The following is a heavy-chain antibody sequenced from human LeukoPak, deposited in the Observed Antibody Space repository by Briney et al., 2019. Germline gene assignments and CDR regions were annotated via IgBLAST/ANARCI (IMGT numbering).Heavy chain of an antibody. V-gene: IGHV5-51*01. CDR2: IYPGDSDT. J-gene: IGHJ4*02. CDR3: ASLSSIAARPSNYFDY. CDR1: GYSFTSYW. D-gene: IGHD6-6*01. Sequence: GESLKIYCKGSGYSFTSYWIGWVRQMPGKGLEWMGIIYPGDSDTRYSPSFQGQVTISADKSISTAYLQWSSLKASDTAMYYCASLSSIAARPSNYFDYWGQGTLVTVSS.